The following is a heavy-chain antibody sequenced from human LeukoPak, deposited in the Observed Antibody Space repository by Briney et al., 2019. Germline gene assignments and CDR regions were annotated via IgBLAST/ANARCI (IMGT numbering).Heavy chain of an antibody. D-gene: IGHD4-17*01. CDR3: TRMTTGHDY. CDR1: GTSFSSYY. Sequence: KPSETLSLTCGVSGTSFSSYYWSWIRQTPGKGLEWIGEVNHSGYTNMNPSLKSRVTISVDTSKNQFSLRMSTVTAADTAVYFCTRMTTGHDYWGKGTLVTVSS. V-gene: IGHV4-34*01. J-gene: IGHJ4*02. CDR2: VNHSGYT.